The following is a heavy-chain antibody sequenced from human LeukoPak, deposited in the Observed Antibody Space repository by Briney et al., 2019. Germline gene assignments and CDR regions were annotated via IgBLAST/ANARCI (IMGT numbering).Heavy chain of an antibody. CDR2: INHSGST. V-gene: IGHV4-34*01. CDR3: ASLDIVATVLLDY. D-gene: IGHD5-12*01. Sequence: PSETLSLTCAVYGGSFSGYYWSWIRQPPGKGLGWIGEINHSGSTNYNPSLKSRVTISVDTSKNQFSLKLSSVTAADTAVYYCASLDIVATVLLDYWGQGTLVTVSS. J-gene: IGHJ4*02. CDR1: GGSFSGYY.